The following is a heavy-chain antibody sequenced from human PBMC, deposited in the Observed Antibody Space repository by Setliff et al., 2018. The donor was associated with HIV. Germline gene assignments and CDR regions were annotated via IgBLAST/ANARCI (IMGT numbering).Heavy chain of an antibody. CDR1: GGSISSSNW. J-gene: IGHJ3*02. CDR3: ARNIEWEPYAFDI. Sequence: SETLSLTCAVSGGSISSSNWWSWVRQPPGKGLEWIGEIYHSGSTNYNPSLKSRVTISVDKSKNQFSLKLSSVTAADTAVYYCARNIEWEPYAFDIWGQGTMVTVSS. V-gene: IGHV4-4*02. CDR2: IYHSGST. D-gene: IGHD1-26*01.